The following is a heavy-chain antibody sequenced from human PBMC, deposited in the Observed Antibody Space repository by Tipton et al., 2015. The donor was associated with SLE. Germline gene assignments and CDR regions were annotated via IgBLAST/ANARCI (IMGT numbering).Heavy chain of an antibody. CDR2: LSVYNGNT. CDR3: ARDRFLEWLFSDY. CDR1: GYTFSSFG. J-gene: IGHJ4*02. V-gene: IGHV1-18*04. Sequence: QLVQSGAEVKKPGASVKVSCKASGYTFSSFGISWVRQAPGQGLEWMGWLSVYNGNTNYTQNFQGRVTMTTDTSTSTAYMELSSLRSEDTAVYYCARDRFLEWLFSDYWGQGTLVTVSS. D-gene: IGHD3-3*01.